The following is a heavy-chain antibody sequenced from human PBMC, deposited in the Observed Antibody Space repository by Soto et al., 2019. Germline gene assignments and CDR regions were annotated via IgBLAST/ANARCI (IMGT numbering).Heavy chain of an antibody. CDR2: IKSKTDGGTT. Sequence: GGSLRLSCAASGFTFSNAWMSWVRQAPGKGLEWVGRIKSKTDGGTTDYAAPVKGRFTISRDDSKNTLYLQMNSLKTEDTAVYYCTTGPPYYDILTGSTYYYGMDVWGQGTTVTVSS. J-gene: IGHJ6*02. D-gene: IGHD3-9*01. V-gene: IGHV3-15*01. CDR3: TTGPPYYDILTGSTYYYGMDV. CDR1: GFTFSNAW.